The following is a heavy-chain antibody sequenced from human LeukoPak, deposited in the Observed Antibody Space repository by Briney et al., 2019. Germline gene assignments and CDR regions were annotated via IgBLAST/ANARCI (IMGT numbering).Heavy chain of an antibody. D-gene: IGHD3-10*01. CDR3: ARDTDFGFDY. V-gene: IGHV3-48*02. J-gene: IGHJ4*02. CDR1: GFTFSDFS. CDR2: FSTSSGTI. Sequence: PGGSLRLSCAASGFTFSDFSMNWGRQAPGKGLEWVSYFSTSSGTISYADSVKGRFTISRDDAKNSLYLQMNSLRDEDTAVYFCARDTDFGFDYWGQGTLVTVSS.